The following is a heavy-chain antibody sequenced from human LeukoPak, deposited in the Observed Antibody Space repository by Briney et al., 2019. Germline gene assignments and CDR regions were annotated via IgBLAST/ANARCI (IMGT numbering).Heavy chain of an antibody. CDR3: AREGTRYYYVSSGYLML. CDR1: GGSISSYY. J-gene: IGHJ4*02. Sequence: SETLSLTCTVSGGSISSYYWSWIRQPAGKGLEWIGRIYTSGSTNYNPSLKSRVTMSVDTSKNQFSLKLSSVTAADTAVYYCAREGTRYYYVSSGYLMLWGQGTLVTVSS. D-gene: IGHD3-22*01. CDR2: IYTSGST. V-gene: IGHV4-4*07.